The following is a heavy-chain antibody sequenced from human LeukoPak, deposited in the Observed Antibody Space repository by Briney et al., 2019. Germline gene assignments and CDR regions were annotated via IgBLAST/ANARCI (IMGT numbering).Heavy chain of an antibody. CDR1: GYSFTNYW. V-gene: IGHV5-51*01. D-gene: IGHD3-22*01. CDR3: ARSPGGVVVNYYGMDV. Sequence: GESLKISCKGSGYSFTNYWIGWVRQMPGKGLEWMGIIYPGDSDSKYWPSFQGQVTISADKSITTAYLQWSSPKASDTAMYYCARSPGGVVVNYYGMDVWGQGTTVTVSS. J-gene: IGHJ6*02. CDR2: IYPGDSDS.